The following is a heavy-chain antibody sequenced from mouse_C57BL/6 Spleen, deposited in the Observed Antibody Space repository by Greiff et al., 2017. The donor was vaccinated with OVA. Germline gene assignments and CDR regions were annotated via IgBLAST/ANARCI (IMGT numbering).Heavy chain of an antibody. CDR1: GFTFSSYT. CDR3: ARRADGYSFDY. D-gene: IGHD2-3*01. V-gene: IGHV5-9*01. CDR2: ISGGGGNT. J-gene: IGHJ2*01. Sequence: EVHLVESGGGLVKPGGSLKLSCAASGFTFSSYTMSWVRQTPEKRLEWVATISGGGGNTYYPDSVKGRFTISRDNAKNTLYLQMSSLRSEDTALYYCARRADGYSFDYWGQGTTLTVSS.